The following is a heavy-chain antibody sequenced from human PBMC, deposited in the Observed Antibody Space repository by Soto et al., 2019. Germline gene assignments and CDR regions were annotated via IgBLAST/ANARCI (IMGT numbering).Heavy chain of an antibody. Sequence: GGSLRLSCAGSGFTFSNHNINWVRQAPGKGLEWVGRSRDKPQGYSTAYAASVKGRFTTSRDESKNSAYLQMNSLKTEDTAVYYCVRATYFSDSSGYTRCLDYWGQGTLVTVSS. D-gene: IGHD3-22*01. CDR3: VRATYFSDSSGYTRCLDY. J-gene: IGHJ4*02. V-gene: IGHV3-72*01. CDR2: SRDKPQGYST. CDR1: GFTFSNHN.